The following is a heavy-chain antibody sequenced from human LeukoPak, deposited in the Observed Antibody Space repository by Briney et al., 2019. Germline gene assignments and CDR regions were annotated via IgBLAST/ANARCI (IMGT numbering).Heavy chain of an antibody. D-gene: IGHD3-3*01. V-gene: IGHV1-58*01. CDR2: IVVGSGNT. Sequence: ASVKVSCKASGFTFTSSAVQWVRQARGQRLEWIGWIVVGSGNTNYAQKFQERVTITRDMSTSTAYMELGSLRSEDTAVYYCQTSTIWSGYEHFDYWGQGTLVTVSS. CDR3: QTSTIWSGYEHFDY. CDR1: GFTFTSSA. J-gene: IGHJ4*02.